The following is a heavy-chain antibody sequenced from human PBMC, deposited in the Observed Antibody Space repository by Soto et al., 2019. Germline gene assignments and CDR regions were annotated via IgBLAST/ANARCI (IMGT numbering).Heavy chain of an antibody. Sequence: PGGSLRLSCVASGFTFSYAWMSWVRQAPGKGPEWVGRIKSKTDGGTTDYPAPVKGRFTLSRDDSKNTVYLQMNSLKTEDTAIYYCTHDYGDYRYYFDYWGQGTMVTVSS. J-gene: IGHJ4*02. CDR1: GFTFSYAW. D-gene: IGHD4-17*01. CDR2: IKSKTDGGTT. V-gene: IGHV3-15*01. CDR3: THDYGDYRYYFDY.